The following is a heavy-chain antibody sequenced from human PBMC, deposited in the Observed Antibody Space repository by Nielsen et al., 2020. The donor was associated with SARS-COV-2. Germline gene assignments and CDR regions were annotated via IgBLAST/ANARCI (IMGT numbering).Heavy chain of an antibody. V-gene: IGHV3-23*01. Sequence: GGSLRLSCAASGFTFSSYAMSWVRQAPGKGLEWVSAISGSGGSTYYADSVKGRFTISRDHSKNTLYLQMNSLRAEDTAVYYCAKGGYYYYYMDVWGKGTTVTVSS. CDR2: ISGSGGST. CDR1: GFTFSSYA. J-gene: IGHJ6*03. CDR3: AKGGYYYYYMDV.